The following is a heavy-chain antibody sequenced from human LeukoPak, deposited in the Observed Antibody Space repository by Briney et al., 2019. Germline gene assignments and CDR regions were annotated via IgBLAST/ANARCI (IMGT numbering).Heavy chain of an antibody. J-gene: IGHJ3*02. V-gene: IGHV4-59*01. CDR3: ARDGAFDI. CDR2: IYSTGTT. Sequence: PSETLSLTCTVSGGSIRNYYWSWIRQPPGKGLQWIGYIYSTGTTNYNPSLKSRLTISVDTSKNQFSLKLTSVTAADTAIYYCARDGAFDIWGQGTVGTVSP. CDR1: GGSIRNYY.